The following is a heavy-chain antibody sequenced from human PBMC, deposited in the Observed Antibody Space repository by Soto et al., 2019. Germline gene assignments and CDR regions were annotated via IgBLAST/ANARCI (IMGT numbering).Heavy chain of an antibody. CDR1: GGSFSGYY. D-gene: IGHD3-9*01. Sequence: QVQLQQWGAGLLKPSETLSLTCAVYGGSFSGYYWSWIRQPPGKGLEWIGEINHSGSTNYNPSLKSRVTISVDTSKNQFSLKLSSVTAADTAVYYCARQLRYLSSPWGQGTLVTVSS. CDR3: ARQLRYLSSP. V-gene: IGHV4-34*01. J-gene: IGHJ5*02. CDR2: INHSGST.